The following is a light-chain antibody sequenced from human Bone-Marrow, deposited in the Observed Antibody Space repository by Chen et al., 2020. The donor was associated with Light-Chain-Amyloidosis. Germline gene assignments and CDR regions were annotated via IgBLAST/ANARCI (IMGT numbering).Light chain of an antibody. CDR2: DDS. V-gene: IGLV3-21*02. CDR1: NIGSTS. Sequence: SYVLTQPSSVSVAPGQTATIACGGTNIGSTSVHWYQQTPGQAPLLVVYDDSDRPSGIPERLAGSNCGNTATLTISRVEAGDEADYYCQVWDRSSDRPVFGGGTKLTVL. CDR3: QVWDRSSDRPV. J-gene: IGLJ3*02.